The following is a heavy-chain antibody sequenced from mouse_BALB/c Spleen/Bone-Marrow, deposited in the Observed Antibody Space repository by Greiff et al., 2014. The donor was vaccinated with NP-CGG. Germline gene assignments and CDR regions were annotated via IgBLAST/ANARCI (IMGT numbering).Heavy chain of an antibody. CDR1: GYSFTSYW. CDR3: SYGSRAY. CDR2: IDPSDSET. J-gene: IGHJ3*01. D-gene: IGHD1-1*01. V-gene: IGHV1S127*01. Sequence: VQLQQSGPQLVRPGASVKISCKASGYSFTSYWMHWVKQRPGQGLEWTGMIDPSDSETRLNQKFKDKATLTVDKSSSTAYMQLSSPTSEDSALYYCSYGSRAYWGQGTLVTVSA.